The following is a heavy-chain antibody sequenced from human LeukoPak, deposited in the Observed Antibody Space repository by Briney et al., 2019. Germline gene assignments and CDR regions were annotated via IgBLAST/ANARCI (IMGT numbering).Heavy chain of an antibody. J-gene: IGHJ4*02. CDR2: IYYSGST. CDR3: ARCGDIVLMVYAYFDY. CDR1: GGSISSSSYY. Sequence: SETLSLTCTVSGGSISSSSYYWGWIRQPPGKGLEWIGSIYYSGSTYYNPSLKSRVTISVDTSKNQFSLKPSSVTAADTAVYYCARCGDIVLMVYAYFDYWGQGTLVTVSS. D-gene: IGHD2-8*01. V-gene: IGHV4-39*01.